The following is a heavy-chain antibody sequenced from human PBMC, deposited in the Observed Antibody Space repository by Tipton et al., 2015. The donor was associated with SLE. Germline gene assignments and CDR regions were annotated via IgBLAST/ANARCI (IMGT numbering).Heavy chain of an antibody. D-gene: IGHD3-16*01. CDR3: AKGRTVYTYDGGLDN. Sequence: SLRLSCAASGFTLNTYGMQWVRQAPGKGLKWVSVISYDGSKKNYADSVKGRFTISRDNSKNTIYLQMDSLRAEDTAVYYCAKGRTVYTYDGGLDNWGQGTLVTVSS. CDR1: GFTLNTYG. J-gene: IGHJ4*02. V-gene: IGHV3-30*18. CDR2: ISYDGSKK.